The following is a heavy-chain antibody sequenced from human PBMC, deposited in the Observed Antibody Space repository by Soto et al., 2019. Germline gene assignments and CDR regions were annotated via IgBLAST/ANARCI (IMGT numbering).Heavy chain of an antibody. V-gene: IGHV4-39*01. CDR1: GGSISSTSYY. CDR2: IYSTGNT. Sequence: SETLSITCTVSGGSISSTSYYWGWIRQPPGKGLEWIGSIYSTGNTYYNPSLKSRVTISVDTSTNQFSLELSSVTAADTAVYYCARPTMDSSSWGLWGQGTLVTVSS. J-gene: IGHJ4*02. D-gene: IGHD6-13*01. CDR3: ARPTMDSSSWGL.